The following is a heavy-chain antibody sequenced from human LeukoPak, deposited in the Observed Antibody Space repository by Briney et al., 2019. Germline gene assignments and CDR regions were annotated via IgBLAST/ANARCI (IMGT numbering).Heavy chain of an antibody. CDR2: ISPYNGDT. D-gene: IGHD6-19*01. CDR1: DYDFTSVG. Sequence: ASVKVSCKASDYDFTSVGITWVRQAPGQGLEWMGWISPYNGDTRYAQKLQGRVTMTTDTSTSTAYMELRSLRFDDTAVYYCARAGSGSGWYFDYWGQGTLVTVSS. J-gene: IGHJ4*02. CDR3: ARAGSGSGWYFDY. V-gene: IGHV1-18*01.